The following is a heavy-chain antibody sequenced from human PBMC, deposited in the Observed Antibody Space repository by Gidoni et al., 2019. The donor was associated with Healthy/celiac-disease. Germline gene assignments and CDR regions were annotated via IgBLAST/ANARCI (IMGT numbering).Heavy chain of an antibody. CDR3: ARAMITFGGVTEPEWELDY. CDR1: GFTFSSYS. D-gene: IGHD3-16*01. CDR2: ISSSSSTI. Sequence: EVQLVESGGGLVQPGGSLRLSCAASGFTFSSYSMNWVRQAPGKGLEWVSYISSSSSTIYYADSVKGRFTISRDNAKNSLYLQMNSLRDEDTAVYYCARAMITFGGVTEPEWELDYWGQGTLVTVSS. V-gene: IGHV3-48*02. J-gene: IGHJ4*02.